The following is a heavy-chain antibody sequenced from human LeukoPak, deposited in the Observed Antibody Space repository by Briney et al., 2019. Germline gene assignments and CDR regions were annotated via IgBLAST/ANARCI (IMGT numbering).Heavy chain of an antibody. V-gene: IGHV3-7*03. D-gene: IGHD6-13*01. CDR2: IRQDGDTK. CDR1: RFTLRGYT. CDR3: ARSLPYGTTWYGRSDF. J-gene: IGHJ4*02. Sequence: GGSLRLSCVASRFTLRGYTMNWVRQAPGKGLEWVANIRQDGDTKYYVDSVKGRFTISRDNAMNSLYLQMNSLRAEDTAIYYCARSLPYGTTWYGRSDFWGQGTLVTVSS.